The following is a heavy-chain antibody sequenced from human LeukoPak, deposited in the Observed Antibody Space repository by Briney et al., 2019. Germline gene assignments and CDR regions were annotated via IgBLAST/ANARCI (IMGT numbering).Heavy chain of an antibody. CDR3: ARDQGPILTGYMPFDY. Sequence: GASVKVSCKASGYTFTGYYIHWVRQAPGQGLEWMGWFNPNSGGTNSGQKFQGRVTMTSDTSTSTLYMDLSRLRSDDTAVYYCARDQGPILTGYMPFDYWGQGTLVTVSS. V-gene: IGHV1-2*02. CDR2: FNPNSGGT. J-gene: IGHJ4*02. D-gene: IGHD3-9*01. CDR1: GYTFTGYY.